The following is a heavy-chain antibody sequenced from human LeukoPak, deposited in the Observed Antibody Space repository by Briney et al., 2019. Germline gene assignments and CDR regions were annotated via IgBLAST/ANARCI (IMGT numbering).Heavy chain of an antibody. Sequence: GGSLRLSCEASGFTFSADNLHWVRQAPGKGLEWVAVISNDGNNKYDADSVKGRFTVSRDNSKNTLYLQMNTLRAEDTAVYYCARGLVGVSGAFDIWGQGTLVTVSS. J-gene: IGHJ3*02. V-gene: IGHV3-30*04. CDR2: ISNDGNNK. CDR3: ARGLVGVSGAFDI. D-gene: IGHD1-26*01. CDR1: GFTFSADN.